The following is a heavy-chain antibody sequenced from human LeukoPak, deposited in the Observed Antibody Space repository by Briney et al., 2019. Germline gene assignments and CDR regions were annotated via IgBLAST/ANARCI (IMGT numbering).Heavy chain of an antibody. CDR1: GFTFSSYG. Sequence: GGSLRLSCAASGFTFSSYGMSWVRQAPGKGLEWVSAISGSGGSTYYADSVKGRFTISRDNSKNTLYLQMNSLRAEDTAVYYCARAGRDIVEVPAGVLWFDPWGQGTLVTVSS. V-gene: IGHV3-23*01. CDR3: ARAGRDIVEVPAGVLWFDP. CDR2: ISGSGGST. J-gene: IGHJ5*02. D-gene: IGHD2-2*01.